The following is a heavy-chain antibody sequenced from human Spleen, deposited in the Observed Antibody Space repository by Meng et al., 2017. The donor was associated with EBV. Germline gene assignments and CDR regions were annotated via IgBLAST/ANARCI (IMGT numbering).Heavy chain of an antibody. Sequence: LQQSGPGPVKPSQTLSLTCAISGDSVANINGGWNWIRQSPSRGLEWLGRTYYRSKWYNDYAVSVKGRITINPDTTKNQVSLQLNSVTPEDTAVYYCAGVGSTISTDWFDTWGQGTLVTVSS. CDR2: TYYRSKWYN. J-gene: IGHJ5*02. CDR3: AGVGSTISTDWFDT. CDR1: GDSVANINGG. V-gene: IGHV6-1*01. D-gene: IGHD3-9*01.